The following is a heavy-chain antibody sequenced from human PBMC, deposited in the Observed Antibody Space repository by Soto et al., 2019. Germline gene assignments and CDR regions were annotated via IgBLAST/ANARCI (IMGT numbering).Heavy chain of an antibody. D-gene: IGHD3-3*01. CDR2: MNPNSGNT. CDR1: GESFTSYD. J-gene: IGHJ6*03. V-gene: IGHV1-8*01. CDR3: ARGVQPYYDFWSGYLGVYYYYYMAV. Sequence: PAELSCEASGESFTSYDISSAPQDNGQGLEWMGWMNPNSGNTGYAQKFQGRVTMTRNTSISTAYMELSSLRSEDTAVYYCARGVQPYYDFWSGYLGVYYYYYMAVWGKGTTVTVSS.